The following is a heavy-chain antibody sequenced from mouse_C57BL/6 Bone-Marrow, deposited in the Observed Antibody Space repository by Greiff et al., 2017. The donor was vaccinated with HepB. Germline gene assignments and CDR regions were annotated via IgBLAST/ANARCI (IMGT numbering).Heavy chain of an antibody. V-gene: IGHV5-17*01. CDR3: ATSLAY. J-gene: IGHJ3*01. CDR1: GFTFSDYG. Sequence: EVKLVESGGGLVKPGGSLKLSCAASGFTFSDYGMHWVRQAPEKGLEWVAYISSGSSTIYYADTVKGRFTISRDNAKNTLFLQMTSLRSEDTAMYYCATSLAYWGQGTLVTVSA. CDR2: ISSGSSTI.